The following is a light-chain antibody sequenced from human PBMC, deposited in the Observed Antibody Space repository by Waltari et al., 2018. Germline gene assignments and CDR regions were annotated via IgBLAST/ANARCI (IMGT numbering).Light chain of an antibody. V-gene: IGKV3-20*01. Sequence: EIVLTQSPGTLSLSPGERGTLSCRASQSVSRFLAWYQQKPGQAPRLLIYGASTRATGNPDRFSGSGSGTDFSLTISGLEPEDFAVYYCQKYDRLPATFGQGTKVEIK. CDR1: QSVSRF. CDR2: GAS. CDR3: QKYDRLPAT. J-gene: IGKJ1*01.